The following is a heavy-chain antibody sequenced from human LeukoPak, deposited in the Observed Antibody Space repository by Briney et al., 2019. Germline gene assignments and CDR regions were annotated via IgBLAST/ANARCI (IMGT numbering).Heavy chain of an antibody. CDR3: ARSDQLKWFGDPRRPYYYGMDV. CDR2: IYPGDYDT. V-gene: IGHV5-51*01. J-gene: IGHJ6*02. D-gene: IGHD3-10*01. CDR1: GYSFTSYW. Sequence: GESLKISCKGSGYSFTSYWIGWVRPMPGKGLEWMGIIYPGDYDTRYSPSFQGEVTISADKSISSVYLQWSSLKASDTAMYYCARSDQLKWFGDPRRPYYYGMDVWGQGTTVTVSS.